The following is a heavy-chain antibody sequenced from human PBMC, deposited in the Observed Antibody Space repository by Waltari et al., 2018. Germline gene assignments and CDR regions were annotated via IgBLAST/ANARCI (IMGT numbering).Heavy chain of an antibody. CDR2: VSTGGSGGGT. Sequence: QVQLQESGPGLVKPSETLSLTYTVSGGSISSYYWSWIRQPAGKGLEWIGRVSTGGSGGGTAYNPSLESRGTMSVDTSKNQFSLKLSSVTAADTAVYFCTRSRLGYSSHDYWGQGTLVTVSS. D-gene: IGHD5-18*01. CDR3: TRSRLGYSSHDY. CDR1: GGSISSYY. V-gene: IGHV4-4*07. J-gene: IGHJ4*02.